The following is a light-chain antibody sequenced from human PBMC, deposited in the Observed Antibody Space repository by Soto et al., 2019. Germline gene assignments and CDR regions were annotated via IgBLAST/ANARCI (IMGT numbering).Light chain of an antibody. V-gene: IGLV2-14*01. Sequence: QSALTQPASVSGSPGQSITISCTGTSSDVGGYNYVSWYQQHPGKAPKLMIYDVSNRPSGVSNRFSGSKSDNTASLAISGLQAEYEADYYCSSYTSTSAVVFGGGTKLTVL. CDR1: SSDVGGYNY. J-gene: IGLJ2*01. CDR3: SSYTSTSAVV. CDR2: DVS.